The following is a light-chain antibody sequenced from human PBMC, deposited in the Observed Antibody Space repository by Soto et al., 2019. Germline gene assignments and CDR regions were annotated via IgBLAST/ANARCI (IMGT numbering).Light chain of an antibody. Sequence: EIVLTQSPATLSLSPGERATLSCRASQSVGTYFAWYQQKPGQAPRLLIYDSSNRATGIPARFSGSGSGTDFTLTISSLEHEDFALYYCQQRSDWPSTFGGGTKVEIK. J-gene: IGKJ4*01. CDR3: QQRSDWPST. V-gene: IGKV3-11*01. CDR2: DSS. CDR1: QSVGTY.